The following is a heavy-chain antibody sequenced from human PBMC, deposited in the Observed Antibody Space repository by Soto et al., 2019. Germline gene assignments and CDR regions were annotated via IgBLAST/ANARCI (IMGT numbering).Heavy chain of an antibody. CDR1: GGSISSGDYY. D-gene: IGHD1-26*01. J-gene: IGHJ5*02. CDR3: DRAIFEWXLPPQWLDP. CDR2: IYYSGST. Sequence: SEPMSLTCTVSGGSISSGDYYWSWIRQPPGKGLEWIGYIYYSGSTYYNPSLKSRVTISVDTSKNQFSLKLSSVTAADTAVYXCDRAIFEWXLPPQWLDPWRQGTLVTVSS. V-gene: IGHV4-30-4*01.